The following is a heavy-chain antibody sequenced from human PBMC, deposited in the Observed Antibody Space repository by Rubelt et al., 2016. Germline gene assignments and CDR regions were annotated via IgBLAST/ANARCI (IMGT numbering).Heavy chain of an antibody. CDR2: IYYSGNT. Sequence: QVQLQESGPGLVKPSETLSLTCTVSGGSISSNYWSWIRQPPGKGLEWIGYIYYSGNTYYNPSLKSRVTMSVDTSTNQFSLKSSSVTAADTAVYYCARRPSMDAFDSWGQGTMVTVSS. CDR3: ARRPSMDAFDS. V-gene: IGHV4-59*08. J-gene: IGHJ3*02. CDR1: GGSISSNY.